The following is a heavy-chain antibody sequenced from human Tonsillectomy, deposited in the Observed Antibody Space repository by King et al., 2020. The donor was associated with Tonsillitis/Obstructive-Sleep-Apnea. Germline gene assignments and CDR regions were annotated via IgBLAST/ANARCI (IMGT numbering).Heavy chain of an antibody. Sequence: VQLVESGGGVVQPWRSLRLSCAASGFTFSSYGMHWVRQAPGKGLEWVAVIWYDGSNKYYADSVKGRFTISRDNSKNTLYLQMNSLRAEDTAVYYCARDRVDCSSTSCYAALWFDPWGQGTLVTVSS. D-gene: IGHD2-2*01. CDR2: IWYDGSNK. V-gene: IGHV3-33*01. J-gene: IGHJ5*02. CDR1: GFTFSSYG. CDR3: ARDRVDCSSTSCYAALWFDP.